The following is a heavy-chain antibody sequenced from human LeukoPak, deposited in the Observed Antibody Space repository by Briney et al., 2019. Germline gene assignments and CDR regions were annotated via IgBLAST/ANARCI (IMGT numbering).Heavy chain of an antibody. V-gene: IGHV1-69*05. CDR1: GGTFSSYA. CDR2: IIPIFGTA. J-gene: IGHJ5*02. Sequence: SVKVSCKASGGTFSSYAISWVRQAPGQGLEWMGGIIPIFGTANYAQKFQGRVTITTDESTSTAYMELSSLRSEDTAVYYCASAQGGYGGNSNNWFDPWGQGTLVTVSS. CDR3: ASAQGGYGGNSNNWFDP. D-gene: IGHD4-23*01.